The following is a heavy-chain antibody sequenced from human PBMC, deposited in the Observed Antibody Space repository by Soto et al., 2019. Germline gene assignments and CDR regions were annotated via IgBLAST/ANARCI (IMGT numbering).Heavy chain of an antibody. J-gene: IGHJ6*02. CDR3: AREYNYGYYHYYAMDV. CDR1: GFTVSSNY. CDR2: IYSGGST. V-gene: IGHV3-53*01. D-gene: IGHD5-18*01. Sequence: GGSLRLSCAASGFTVSSNYMSWVRQAPGKGLEWVSVIYSGGSTYYADSVKGRFTISRDNSKNTLYLQMNSLRAEDTAVYYCAREYNYGYYHYYAMDVWAQGTTVTVS.